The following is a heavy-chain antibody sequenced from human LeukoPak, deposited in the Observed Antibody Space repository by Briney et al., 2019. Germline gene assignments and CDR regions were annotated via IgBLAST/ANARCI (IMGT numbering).Heavy chain of an antibody. V-gene: IGHV3-64*01. CDR1: APTFSTCA. Sequence: GPCLRLSRVPAAPTFSTCATHSVRHAPGEGLGYVLAISSNGGSTYYANSVKGRFTISRDNSKNTLYLQMGSLRAEDKAVYYCARDLYDSSGLDAFDIWGQGTLVTVSS. D-gene: IGHD3-22*01. J-gene: IGHJ3*02. CDR3: ARDLYDSSGLDAFDI. CDR2: ISSNGGST.